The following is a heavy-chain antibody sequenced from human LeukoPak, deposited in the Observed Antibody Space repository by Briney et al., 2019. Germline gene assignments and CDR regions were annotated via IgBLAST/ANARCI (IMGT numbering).Heavy chain of an antibody. CDR2: IYYSGST. J-gene: IGHJ3*02. CDR3: ARDRMIDAFDI. CDR1: GGSISSGGYY. Sequence: SQTLSLTCTVSGGSISSGGYYWSWIRQHPGKGLEWIGYIYYSGSTYYHPSLKSRVTISVDTSKNQFSLKLSSVTAADTAVYYCARDRMIDAFDIWGQGTMVTVSS. D-gene: IGHD3-22*01. V-gene: IGHV4-31*03.